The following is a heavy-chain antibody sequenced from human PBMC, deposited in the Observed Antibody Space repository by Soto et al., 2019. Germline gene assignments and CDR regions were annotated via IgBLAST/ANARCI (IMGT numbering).Heavy chain of an antibody. J-gene: IGHJ5*02. CDR2: IYHSGST. CDR1: GGSISSSNW. CDR3: ARSRTSTSCYENWFDP. Sequence: QVQLQESGPGLVKPSGILSLTCAVSGGSISSSNWWSWVRQPPGKGLVWIGEIYHSGSTNYNPSLNRRVTISVDKSKNQSSLQLISVTAPDSAVYYCARSRTSTSCYENWFDPWGKGTLVTVSS. V-gene: IGHV4-4*02. D-gene: IGHD2-2*01.